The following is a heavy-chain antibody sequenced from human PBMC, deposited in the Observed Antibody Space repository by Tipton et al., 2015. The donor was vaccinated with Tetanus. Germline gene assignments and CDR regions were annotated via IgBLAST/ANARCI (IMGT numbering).Heavy chain of an antibody. Sequence: LRLSCTVSGGSIDRFYWTWLRQPAGKPLEWIGRIYPTGNTKYNPSLMSRVAMSVDMNRNQFSRRLNTVRSAGTAVYYCARDKRLAGRTPFGRWGLGTLVAVSS. D-gene: IGHD6-6*01. V-gene: IGHV4-4*07. J-gene: IGHJ3*01. CDR1: GGSIDRFY. CDR3: ARDKRLAGRTPFGR. CDR2: IYPTGNT.